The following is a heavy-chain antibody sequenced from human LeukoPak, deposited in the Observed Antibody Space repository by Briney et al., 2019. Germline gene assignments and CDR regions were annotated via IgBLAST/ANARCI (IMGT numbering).Heavy chain of an antibody. D-gene: IGHD3-16*02. CDR2: IYYSGST. J-gene: IGHJ4*02. Sequence: SETLSLTCTVSGGSISSYYWSWIRQPPGKRLEWIGYIYYSGSTNYNPSLKSRVTISVDTSKNQFSLKLSSVTAADTAVYYCARVGQRLSRRGPFDYWGQGTLVTVSS. CDR3: ARVGQRLSRRGPFDY. V-gene: IGHV4-59*01. CDR1: GGSISSYY.